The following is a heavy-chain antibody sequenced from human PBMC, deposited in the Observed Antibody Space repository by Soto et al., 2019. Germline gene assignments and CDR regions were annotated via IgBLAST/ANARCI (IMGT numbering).Heavy chain of an antibody. D-gene: IGHD3-10*01. V-gene: IGHV4-4*02. Sequence: QVLLQESGPGLVTSSGTLSLTCAVSSGSTSNTDWWSWVRQPPGKGLEWIGEMYHTGGTNYNPSLKSRVTLSVDKSKNQFSLIRRSVTAADTAIYYGRGGWDNSGSIDYGAGEPWSPSPQ. CDR3: RGGWDNSGSIDY. J-gene: IGHJ4*02. CDR1: SGSTSNTDW. CDR2: MYHTGGT.